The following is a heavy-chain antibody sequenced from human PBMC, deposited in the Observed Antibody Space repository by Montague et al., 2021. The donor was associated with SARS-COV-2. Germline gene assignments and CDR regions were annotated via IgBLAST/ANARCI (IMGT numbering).Heavy chain of an antibody. CDR1: GFDFFNFD. D-gene: IGHD2-8*01. V-gene: IGHV3-48*03. CDR3: VTNKYCTLHDCLHGRHYFDH. J-gene: IGHJ4*02. Sequence: SLRLSCAASGFDFFNFDMAWVRQAPGRGLEWISDISSSGATILYVDSLMGRFTISRDNIQKSLYLQMNSLRAEDTAVYYCVTNKYCTLHDCLHGRHYFDHWGQGTLVTVSS. CDR2: ISSSGATI.